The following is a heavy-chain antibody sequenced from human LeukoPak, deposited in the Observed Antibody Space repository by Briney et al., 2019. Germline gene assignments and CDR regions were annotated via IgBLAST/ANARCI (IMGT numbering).Heavy chain of an antibody. D-gene: IGHD3-22*01. V-gene: IGHV3-9*01. CDR2: ISWNSGSI. CDR1: GFTFDDYA. J-gene: IGHJ4*02. CDR3: ARDNYDSSGPYYFDY. Sequence: GGSLRLSCAASGFTFDDYAMYWVRQTPGKGLEWVSGISWNSGSIGYADSVKGRFTISRDNARNSLYLQMNSLRAEDTAVYYCARDNYDSSGPYYFDYWGQGTLVTVSS.